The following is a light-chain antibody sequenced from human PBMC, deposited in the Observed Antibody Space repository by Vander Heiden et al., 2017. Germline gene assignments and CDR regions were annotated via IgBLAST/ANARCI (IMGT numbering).Light chain of an antibody. CDR2: AAS. CDR1: QGINSY. CDR3: QQLNSYPHT. V-gene: IGKV1-9*01. Sequence: DIQLTQSPSFLSASVGDRVTIPCRASQGINSYLAWYQQKPGKAPKLLIYAASTLQSGVPSRFSGSGSGTEFTLTISSLQPEDFATYYCQQLNSYPHTFGQGTKLEIK. J-gene: IGKJ2*01.